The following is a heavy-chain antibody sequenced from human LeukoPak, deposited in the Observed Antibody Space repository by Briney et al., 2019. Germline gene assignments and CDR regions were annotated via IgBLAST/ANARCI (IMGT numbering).Heavy chain of an antibody. CDR2: INPHTGGT. CDR1: GYTFTSYY. V-gene: IGHV1-2*02. D-gene: IGHD4-17*01. Sequence: GASVKVSCKASGYTFTSYYMHWVRQAPGQGLEWMGWINPHTGGTNCAQKFQGRVTMTRDTSISTAYMELSRLTSDDTAVYYCARDKDDYGDSSYYFDYWGQGTLVTVSS. CDR3: ARDKDDYGDSSYYFDY. J-gene: IGHJ4*02.